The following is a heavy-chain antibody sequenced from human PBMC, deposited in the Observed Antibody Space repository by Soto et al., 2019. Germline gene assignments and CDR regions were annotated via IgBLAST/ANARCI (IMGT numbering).Heavy chain of an antibody. CDR3: ARGYYYGSGSYMYYYGMDV. V-gene: IGHV4-59*01. CDR1: GGSISSYY. Sequence: SETLSLTCTVSGGSISSYYWSWIRQPPGKGLEWIGYIYYSGSTNYNPSLKSRVTISVDTSKNQFSLKLSSVTAEDTAVYYCARGYYYGSGSYMYYYGMDVWGQGTTVTVSS. J-gene: IGHJ6*02. CDR2: IYYSGST. D-gene: IGHD3-10*01.